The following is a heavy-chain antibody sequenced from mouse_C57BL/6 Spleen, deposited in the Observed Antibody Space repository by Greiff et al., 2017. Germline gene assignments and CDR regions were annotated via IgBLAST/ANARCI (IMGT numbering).Heavy chain of an antibody. CDR1: GYTFTSYW. CDR2: INPSSGYT. CDR3: ASSGYDYDGLFAY. Sequence: QVQLQQSGAELAKPGASVKLSCKASGYTFTSYWMHWVKQRPGQGLEWIGYINPSSGYTKYNQKFKDKATLTADKSSSTAYMQLSSLTYEDSAVYFCASSGYDYDGLFAYWGQGTLVTVSA. D-gene: IGHD2-4*01. J-gene: IGHJ3*01. V-gene: IGHV1-7*01.